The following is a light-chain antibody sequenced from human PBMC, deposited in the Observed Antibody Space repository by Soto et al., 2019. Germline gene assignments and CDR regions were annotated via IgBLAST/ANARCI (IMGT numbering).Light chain of an antibody. CDR2: AAS. V-gene: IGKV1-39*01. CDR3: QQSYSNPPWT. J-gene: IGKJ1*01. CDR1: QSISSY. Sequence: DIQMTQSPSSLSASVGDRVTITCRASQSISSYLNWYQQKPGKAPKLLIYAASSLQSGVPSRLSGSGSGTDFTLTISSLQPEDFATYYCQQSYSNPPWTFGQGTKVEIK.